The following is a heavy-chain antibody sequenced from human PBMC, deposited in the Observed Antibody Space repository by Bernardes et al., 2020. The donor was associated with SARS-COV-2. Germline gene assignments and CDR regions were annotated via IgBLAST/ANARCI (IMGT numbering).Heavy chain of an antibody. D-gene: IGHD2-21*02. CDR3: AKVGCGGDCYLGIEY. CDR2: ISSSGGKP. CDR1: GFTFTNSA. J-gene: IGHJ4*02. Sequence: GGSLRLSCAGSGFTFTNSAMSWVRQAPGKGLEWVSAISSSGGKPYYADSVKGRFSIFRDNSKNMIYLQMNSLRVDDTAVYYCAKVGCGGDCYLGIEYWGQGTLVTGSP. V-gene: IGHV3-23*01.